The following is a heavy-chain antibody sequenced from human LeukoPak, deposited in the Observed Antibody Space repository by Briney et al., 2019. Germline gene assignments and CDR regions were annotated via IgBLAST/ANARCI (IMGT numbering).Heavy chain of an antibody. CDR3: ARVFRVGASPNDY. D-gene: IGHD1-26*01. J-gene: IGHJ4*02. CDR2: LYAGGST. CDR1: GFFVSGNY. Sequence: PGGSLRLSCVASGFFVSGNYMSWVRQAPGKGLEWASVLYAGGSTYFADSVKGRFIISRDNSKNTLYLQMNSLGAEDTAVYYCARVFRVGASPNDYWGQGTLVTVSS. V-gene: IGHV3-66*01.